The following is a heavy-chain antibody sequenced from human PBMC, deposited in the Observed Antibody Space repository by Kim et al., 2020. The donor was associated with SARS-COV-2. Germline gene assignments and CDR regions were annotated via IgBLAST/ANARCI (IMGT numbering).Heavy chain of an antibody. J-gene: IGHJ3*01. V-gene: IGHV3-73*01. CDR3: TRIPGTTFALWDAFDV. D-gene: IGHD1-1*01. Sequence: SVKGRFTISRDDSERRAYLQMNSLKTEDTAVYYCTRIPGTTFALWDAFDVWGQGKMVTVSS.